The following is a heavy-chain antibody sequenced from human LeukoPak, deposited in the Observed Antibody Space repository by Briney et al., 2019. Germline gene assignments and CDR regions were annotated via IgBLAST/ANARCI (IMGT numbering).Heavy chain of an antibody. CDR3: ARGGGYSGSHFDY. CDR2: IWYDGSNK. J-gene: IGHJ4*02. V-gene: IGHV3-33*01. D-gene: IGHD1-26*01. CDR1: GFTFSSYG. Sequence: GGSLRLSCAASGFTFSSYGMHWVRQAPGKGLEWVAVIWYDGSNKYYADSVKGRFTISRDNSKNTLYLQMNSLRAEDTAVYYCARGGGYSGSHFDYWGPGTLVTVSS.